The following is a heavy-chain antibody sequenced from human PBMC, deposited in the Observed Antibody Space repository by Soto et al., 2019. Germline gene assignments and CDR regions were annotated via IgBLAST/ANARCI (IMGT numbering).Heavy chain of an antibody. CDR1: GFIFSDYY. CDR2: IRSSE. CDR3: ARVRGRKFDS. Sequence: QVQLVESGGGLVKPGGSLRLSCAASGFIFSDYYMSWIRQAPGKGLAWVSNIRSSEDYADSVKGRFTISRDNAKKSLYLQMNNRRADDTAVYFCARVRGRKFDSWGQGTLVSVSS. V-gene: IGHV3-11*01. D-gene: IGHD5-12*01. J-gene: IGHJ4*02.